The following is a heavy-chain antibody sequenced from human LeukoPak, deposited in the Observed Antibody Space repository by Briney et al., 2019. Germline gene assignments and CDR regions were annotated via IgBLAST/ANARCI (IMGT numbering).Heavy chain of an antibody. CDR2: IIPIFGTA. Sequence: SVKVSCKASGGTFSSYAISWVRQAPGQGLEWMGGIIPIFGTANYAQKFQGRVTITADESTSTAYMELSSLRSEDTALYYCARHTVFVWGGSSFEYWGQGSLVTVSS. V-gene: IGHV1-69*13. CDR3: ARHTVFVWGGSSFEY. CDR1: GGTFSSYA. J-gene: IGHJ4*02. D-gene: IGHD3-16*01.